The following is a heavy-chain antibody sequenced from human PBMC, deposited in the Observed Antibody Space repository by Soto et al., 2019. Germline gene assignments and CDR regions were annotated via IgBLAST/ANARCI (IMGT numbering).Heavy chain of an antibody. CDR3: ARDPVATNRYYFDY. CDR2: ISSSGSII. CDR1: GFTFSDYY. J-gene: IGHJ4*02. V-gene: IGHV3-11*04. D-gene: IGHD5-12*01. Sequence: GGSLRLSCAASGFTFSDYYMSWIRQAPGKGLEWVSYISSSGSIIYYTDSVKGRFTISRDNAKNSLYLQMNSLRAEDTAVYYCARDPVATNRYYFDYWGQGTLVTVSS.